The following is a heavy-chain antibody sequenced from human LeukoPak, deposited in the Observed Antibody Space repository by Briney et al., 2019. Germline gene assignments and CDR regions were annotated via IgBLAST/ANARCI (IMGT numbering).Heavy chain of an antibody. CDR2: ITPNGGGT. V-gene: IGHV3-64*01. J-gene: IGHJ4*02. CDR3: ARSPQYFGSGKYYFDY. D-gene: IGHD3-10*01. Sequence: GGSLRLSCAASGFTFSSYYMHWVRQAPGRGLEYVSSITPNGGGTYYANSVKGRFTFSRDNSKNTLYLQMGSLRAEGMAVYYCARSPQYFGSGKYYFDYWGQGTLVTVSS. CDR1: GFTFSSYY.